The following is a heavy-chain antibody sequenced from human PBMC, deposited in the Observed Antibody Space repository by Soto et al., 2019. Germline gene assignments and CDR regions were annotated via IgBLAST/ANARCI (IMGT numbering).Heavy chain of an antibody. Sequence: SVKVSCKASGGTFSSYAISWVRQAPGQGLEWMGGIIPIFGTANYAQKFQGRVTITANKSTSTAYMELSSLRSEDTAVYYCARSGGDYYDSSGYYYPFDYWGQGTLVTVSS. D-gene: IGHD3-22*01. CDR2: IIPIFGTA. CDR3: ARSGGDYYDSSGYYYPFDY. CDR1: GGTFSSYA. V-gene: IGHV1-69*06. J-gene: IGHJ4*02.